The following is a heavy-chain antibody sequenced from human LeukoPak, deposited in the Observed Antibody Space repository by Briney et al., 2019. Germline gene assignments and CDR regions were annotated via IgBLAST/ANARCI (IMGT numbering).Heavy chain of an antibody. CDR3: ARADSEWLIEWGFDY. D-gene: IGHD6-19*01. Sequence: GASVKVSCKASGYTFTGYYIHWVRQAPGQGLEWMGIINPSGGSTSYAQKFQGRVTMTRDMSTSTVYMELSSLRSEDTAVYYCARADSEWLIEWGFDYWGQGTLVTVSS. CDR2: INPSGGST. CDR1: GYTFTGYY. J-gene: IGHJ4*02. V-gene: IGHV1-46*01.